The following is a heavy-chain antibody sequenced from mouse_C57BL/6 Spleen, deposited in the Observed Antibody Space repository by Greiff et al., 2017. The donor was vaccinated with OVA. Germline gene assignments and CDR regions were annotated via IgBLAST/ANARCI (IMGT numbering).Heavy chain of an antibody. CDR3: ARPTGTKEVWFAY. Sequence: QVQLKESGPGLVQPSQSLSITCTVSGFSLTSYGVHWVRQSPGKGLEWLGVIWSGGSTDYNAAFISRLSISKDNSKSQVFFKMNSLQADDTAIYYCARPTGTKEVWFAYWGQGTLVTVSA. CDR2: IWSGGST. J-gene: IGHJ3*01. D-gene: IGHD4-1*02. CDR1: GFSLTSYG. V-gene: IGHV2-2*01.